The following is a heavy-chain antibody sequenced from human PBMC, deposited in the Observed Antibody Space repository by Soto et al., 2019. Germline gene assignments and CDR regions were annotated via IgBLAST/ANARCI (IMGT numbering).Heavy chain of an antibody. D-gene: IGHD3-10*01. CDR2: ISAYNANT. J-gene: IGHJ4*02. Sequence: QVQLVQSGAEVKKPGASVKVSCKASGYTFTSYGISWVRQAPGQGLERMGWISAYNANTTYAQKLQGRGTRTTDTSTSTAYMELGSLRSDDTAVYYCARDTTITMVRDAYLDYWGQGTLVTVSS. CDR3: ARDTTITMVRDAYLDY. V-gene: IGHV1-18*01. CDR1: GYTFTSYG.